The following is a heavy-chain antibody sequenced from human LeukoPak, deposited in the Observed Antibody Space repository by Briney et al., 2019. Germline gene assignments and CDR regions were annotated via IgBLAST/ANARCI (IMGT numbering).Heavy chain of an antibody. CDR2: INHSGST. V-gene: IGHV4-34*01. CDR3: ARSGYDFWSGYSRTIRGVGPMDV. J-gene: IGHJ6*03. D-gene: IGHD3-3*01. Sequence: SETLSLTCAVYGGSFSGYYWSWIRQPPGKGLEWIGEINHSGSTNYNPSLKSRVTISVDTSKNQFSLKLSSVTAADTAVYYCARSGYDFWSGYSRTIRGVGPMDVWGKGTTATVSS. CDR1: GGSFSGYY.